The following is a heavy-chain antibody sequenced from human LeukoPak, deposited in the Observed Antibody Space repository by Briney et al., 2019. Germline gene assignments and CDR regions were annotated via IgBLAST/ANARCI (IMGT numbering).Heavy chain of an antibody. D-gene: IGHD5-24*01. CDR3: ARRRSGDGYSSPVLGY. CDR2: INTNTGNP. J-gene: IGHJ4*02. Sequence: ASVKVSCKASGYTFTSYAMNWVRQAPGQGLEWMGWINTNTGNPTYAQGFTGRFIFSLDTSVSTAYLQISSLKAEDTAVYYCARRRSGDGYSSPVLGYWGQGTLVTVSS. CDR1: GYTFTSYA. V-gene: IGHV7-4-1*02.